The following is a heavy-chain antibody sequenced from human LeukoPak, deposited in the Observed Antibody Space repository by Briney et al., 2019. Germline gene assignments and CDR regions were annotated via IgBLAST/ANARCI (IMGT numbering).Heavy chain of an antibody. Sequence: ASVKVSCKASGYTFTGYCMHWVRQAPGQGLEWMGWINPNSGGTNYAQKFQGRVTMTRDTSISTAYMELSRLRSDDTAVYYCARVALDCSGGSCYFTYFDYWGQGTLVTVSS. D-gene: IGHD2-15*01. CDR2: INPNSGGT. CDR1: GYTFTGYC. V-gene: IGHV1-2*02. CDR3: ARVALDCSGGSCYFTYFDY. J-gene: IGHJ4*02.